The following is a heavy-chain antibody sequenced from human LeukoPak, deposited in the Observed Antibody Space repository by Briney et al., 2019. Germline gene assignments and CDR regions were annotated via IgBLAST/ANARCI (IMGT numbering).Heavy chain of an antibody. CDR2: ISSSGSII. Sequence: GGSLRLSCAASGFTFSSYEMNWVRQAPGKGLEWVSYISSSGSIIYYADSVKGRFTISRDNAKNSLYLQMDSLRVEDTAVYYCAREGWDLNALDIWGQGTMVTVS. V-gene: IGHV3-48*03. D-gene: IGHD1-26*01. CDR3: AREGWDLNALDI. J-gene: IGHJ3*02. CDR1: GFTFSSYE.